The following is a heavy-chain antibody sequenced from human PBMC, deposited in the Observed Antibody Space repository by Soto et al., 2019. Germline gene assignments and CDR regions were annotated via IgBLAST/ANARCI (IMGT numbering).Heavy chain of an antibody. CDR3: IRDVLNRWYYYGTGSEAYFDY. CDR2: INGSGGST. CDR1: GYTFTSYY. V-gene: IGHV1-46*03. D-gene: IGHD3-10*01. Sequence: QVQLVQSGAEVKKPGASVKVSCKASGYTFTSYYMHWVRQAPGQGLEWMGIINGSGGSTTYAQKFQGRVTMTRDTSTSTVYMELSSLRSEDTAVYHCIRDVLNRWYYYGTGSEAYFDYWGQGTLVTVSS. J-gene: IGHJ4*02.